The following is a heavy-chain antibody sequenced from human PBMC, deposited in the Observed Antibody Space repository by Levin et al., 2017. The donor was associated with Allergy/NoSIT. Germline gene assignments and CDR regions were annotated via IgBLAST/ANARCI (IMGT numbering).Heavy chain of an antibody. Sequence: GGSLRLSCTASGFTFGDYAMSWFRQAPGKGLEWVGFIRSKAYGGTTEYAASVKGRFTISRDDSKSIAYLQMNSLKTEDTAVYYCTRDLRFGELLVVGFGDYYMDVWGKGTTVTVSS. V-gene: IGHV3-49*03. CDR1: GFTFGDYA. D-gene: IGHD3-10*01. J-gene: IGHJ6*03. CDR3: TRDLRFGELLVVGFGDYYMDV. CDR2: IRSKAYGGTT.